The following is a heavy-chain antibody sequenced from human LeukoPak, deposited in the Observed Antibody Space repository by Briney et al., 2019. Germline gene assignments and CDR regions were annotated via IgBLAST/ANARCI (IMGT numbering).Heavy chain of an antibody. V-gene: IGHV3-33*01. D-gene: IGHD2-21*02. CDR3: ARDPLAYCGGDCYLYFDY. J-gene: IGHJ4*02. Sequence: GGSLRLSCAASGFTFSSYGMHWVRQAPGKGLEWVAVIWYDGSNKYYADSVKGRFTISRDNSKNTLYLQMNSLRAEDTAVYYCARDPLAYCGGDCYLYFDYWGQGTLVTVSS. CDR1: GFTFSSYG. CDR2: IWYDGSNK.